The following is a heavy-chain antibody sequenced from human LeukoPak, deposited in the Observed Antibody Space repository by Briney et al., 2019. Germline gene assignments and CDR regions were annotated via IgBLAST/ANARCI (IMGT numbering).Heavy chain of an antibody. J-gene: IGHJ3*02. CDR2: ISSSSTYI. CDR3: ARDFLNAIDI. V-gene: IGHV3-21*01. CDR1: GFTFSSST. D-gene: IGHD2/OR15-2a*01. Sequence: GSLRLSCAASGFTFSSSTMTWVRQSPGKGLEWVSSISSSSTYIYYADSVKGRFIISRDNAKNSLYLQMNSLRAEDTAVFYCARDFLNAIDIWGQGTMVTVSS.